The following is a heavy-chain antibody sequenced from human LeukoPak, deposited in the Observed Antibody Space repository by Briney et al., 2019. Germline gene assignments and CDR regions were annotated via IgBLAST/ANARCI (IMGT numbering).Heavy chain of an antibody. CDR1: GFTFSNYW. V-gene: IGHV3-7*03. Sequence: GGSLRLSCAASGFTFSNYWMAWVRQAPGKGLEWVANINRDGSERYYVDSVKGRFTISRDDAKSSLYLQMNSLRAEDTAVYYCARRNAMDVWGQGTTVIVFS. CDR3: ARRNAMDV. J-gene: IGHJ6*02. CDR2: INRDGSER.